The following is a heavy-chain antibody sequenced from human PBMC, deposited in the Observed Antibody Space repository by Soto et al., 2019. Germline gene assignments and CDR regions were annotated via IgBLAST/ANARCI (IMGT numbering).Heavy chain of an antibody. J-gene: IGHJ4*02. V-gene: IGHV3-23*01. CDR1: GINFLTYA. D-gene: IGHD3-3*02. CDR2: TSSSGIT. Sequence: DVQLLESGGGLVQPGGSLRFSCAAPGINFLTYAIAWVRQAPGKGLEWVSVTSSSGITYYADSVKGRFTISRDISNSTLFLQMNSLRVEDTAVYYCTKMGTSIWYMDYFDYWGRGSLVIVSS. CDR3: TKMGTSIWYMDYFDY.